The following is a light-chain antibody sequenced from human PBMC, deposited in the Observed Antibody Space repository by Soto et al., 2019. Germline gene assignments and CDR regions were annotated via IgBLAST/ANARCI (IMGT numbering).Light chain of an antibody. CDR2: GSS. CDR1: QSVSGN. J-gene: IGKJ1*01. CDR3: QPYYYWPPWT. V-gene: IGKV3-15*01. Sequence: EIVMTQSPATLSVSPGERVTLFCRASQSVSGNLAWHQQKPGQAPRLLIYGSSHRATGVPARFSGSGSGTEFTLTINSLQSEDVAVYYCQPYYYWPPWTFGQGTKVDIK.